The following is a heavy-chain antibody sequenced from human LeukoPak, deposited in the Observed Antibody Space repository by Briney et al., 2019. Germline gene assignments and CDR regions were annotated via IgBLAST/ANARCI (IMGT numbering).Heavy chain of an antibody. V-gene: IGHV3-7*01. Sequence: GGSLRLSCAASGFTFSSYWMSWVRQAPGKGLEWVANIKQDGSEKYYVDSVKGRFTISRDNSKNTLYLQMNSLRAEDTAVYYCAKDVGGSGSYYNYFDYWGPGTLVTVSS. J-gene: IGHJ4*02. D-gene: IGHD3-10*01. CDR3: AKDVGGSGSYYNYFDY. CDR1: GFTFSSYW. CDR2: IKQDGSEK.